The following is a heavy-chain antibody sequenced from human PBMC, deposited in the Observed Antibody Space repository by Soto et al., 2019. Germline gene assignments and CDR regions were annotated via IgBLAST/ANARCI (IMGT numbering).Heavy chain of an antibody. V-gene: IGHV3-30*04. CDR1: GFTFSSYA. CDR3: AREVLLWGSGYFDY. J-gene: IGHJ4*02. D-gene: IGHD3-22*01. CDR2: ISYDGSNK. Sequence: QVQLVESGGGVVQPGRSLRLSCAASGFTFSSYAMHWVRQAPGKGLEWVAVISYDGSNKYYADSVKGRFTISRDNSKNTLYLQMNSLRAEDTAVYYCAREVLLWGSGYFDYWGQGTLVTVSS.